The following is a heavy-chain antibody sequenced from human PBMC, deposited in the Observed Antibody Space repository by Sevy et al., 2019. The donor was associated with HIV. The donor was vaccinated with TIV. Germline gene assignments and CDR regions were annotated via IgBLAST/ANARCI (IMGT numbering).Heavy chain of an antibody. CDR3: ARGMILEGSWYGMDV. J-gene: IGHJ6*02. CDR1: GFIVSSNY. V-gene: IGHV3-53*01. Sequence: GGSLRLSCAVSGFIVSSNYMTWVRQAPGKGLEWVSVIYSVGNTFYADSVRGRFTISRDNSKNTLYLQMNSLRAEDTAVYYCARGMILEGSWYGMDVWGQGTTVTVSS. CDR2: IYSVGNT. D-gene: IGHD3-3*01.